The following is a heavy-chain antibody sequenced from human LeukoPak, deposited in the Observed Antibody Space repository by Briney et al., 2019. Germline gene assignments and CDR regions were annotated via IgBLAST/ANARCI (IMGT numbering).Heavy chain of an antibody. CDR3: ARVGTAVVPVFHWYFDL. D-gene: IGHD2-2*01. CDR1: GFTSSSHW. V-gene: IGHV3-7*01. Sequence: GGSLRLSCAASGFTSSSHWMSWVRQAPGKRLEWVANIKEDGSEKNYVDSVKGRFTISRDNAKNSLYLQMNSLRVEDTAVYHCARVGTAVVPVFHWYFDLWGRGTLVTVSS. CDR2: IKEDGSEK. J-gene: IGHJ2*01.